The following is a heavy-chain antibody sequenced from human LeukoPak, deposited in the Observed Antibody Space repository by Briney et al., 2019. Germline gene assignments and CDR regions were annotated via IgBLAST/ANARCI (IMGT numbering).Heavy chain of an antibody. V-gene: IGHV1-2*02. CDR1: GYTFTGYY. CDR2: INPNSGCT. Sequence: ASVKVSCKASGYTFTGYYMHWVRQAPGQGLEWMGWINPNSGCTNYAQKFQGRVTMTRDTSISTAYMELSRLRSDDTAVYYCAREETTVTYYYMDVWGKGTTVTISS. J-gene: IGHJ6*03. CDR3: AREETTVTYYYMDV. D-gene: IGHD4-17*01.